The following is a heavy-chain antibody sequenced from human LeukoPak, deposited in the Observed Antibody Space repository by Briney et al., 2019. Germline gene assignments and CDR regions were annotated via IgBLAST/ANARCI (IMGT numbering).Heavy chain of an antibody. D-gene: IGHD3-22*01. CDR2: IIPILGIA. V-gene: IGHV1-69*04. Sequence: KVSCKASGGTFSSYAISWVRQAPGQGLEWMGRIIPILGIANYAQKFQGRVTITADKSTSTAYMELSSLRSEDTAVYYCASSYYDSSGYNDDYYYGMDVWGQGTTVTVSS. J-gene: IGHJ6*02. CDR1: GGTFSSYA. CDR3: ASSYYDSSGYNDDYYYGMDV.